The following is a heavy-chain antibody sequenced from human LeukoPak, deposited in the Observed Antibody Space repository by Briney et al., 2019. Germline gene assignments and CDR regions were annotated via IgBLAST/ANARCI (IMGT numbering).Heavy chain of an antibody. CDR2: ISSSSSYT. D-gene: IGHD3-10*01. CDR1: GFTFSDYY. V-gene: IGHV3-11*06. J-gene: IGHJ3*02. CDR3: ASLLWFGEFQNAFDI. Sequence: SGGSLRLSCAASGFTFSDYYMSWLRQAPGKGLEWVSYISSSSSYTNYADSVKGRFTISRDNAKNSLYLQMNSLRAEDTAVYYCASLLWFGEFQNAFDIWGQGTMVTVSS.